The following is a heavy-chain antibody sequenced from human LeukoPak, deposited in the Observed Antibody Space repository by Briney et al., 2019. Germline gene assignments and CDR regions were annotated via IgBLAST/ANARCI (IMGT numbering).Heavy chain of an antibody. J-gene: IGHJ4*02. CDR3: ASGRVSHYYDSSGYFDY. Sequence: SETLSLTCAVYGGSFSGYYWSWIRQSPGKGLEWIGEINHSGTTNYNPSLKSRVTISVDTSKNQFSLKLSSVTAADTAVYYCASGRVSHYYDSSGYFDYWGQGTLVTVSS. V-gene: IGHV4-34*01. CDR2: INHSGTT. D-gene: IGHD3-22*01. CDR1: GGSFSGYY.